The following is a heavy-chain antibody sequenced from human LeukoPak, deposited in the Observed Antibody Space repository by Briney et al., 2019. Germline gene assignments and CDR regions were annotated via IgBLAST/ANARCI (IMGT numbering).Heavy chain of an antibody. V-gene: IGHV1-18*01. CDR2: ISAYNGNT. CDR1: GYTFTNFG. J-gene: IGHJ6*03. D-gene: IGHD7-27*01. CDR3: ARALPKWGGYYMDV. Sequence: ASVKVSCKASGYTFTNFGITWVRQAPGQGLEWMGWISAYNGNTYYAQNLQGRVTMTTDTSTSTAYMELRSLRSDDTAMYYCARALPKWGGYYMDVWGKGTTVTVSS.